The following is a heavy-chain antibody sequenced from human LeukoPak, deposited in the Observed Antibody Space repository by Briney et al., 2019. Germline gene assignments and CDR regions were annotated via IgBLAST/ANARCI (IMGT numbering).Heavy chain of an antibody. CDR2: ISYDGSNK. V-gene: IGHV3-30*04. J-gene: IGHJ6*02. CDR1: GFTFSSNA. Sequence: GGSLRLSCAASGFTFSSNAMHWVRQAPGKGLEWVAVISYDGSNKYYADSVKGRFTISRDNSKNTLYLQMNSLRAEDTAVYYCARASGYYDSSGYYADYGMDVWGQGTTVTVSS. CDR3: ARASGYYDSSGYYADYGMDV. D-gene: IGHD3-22*01.